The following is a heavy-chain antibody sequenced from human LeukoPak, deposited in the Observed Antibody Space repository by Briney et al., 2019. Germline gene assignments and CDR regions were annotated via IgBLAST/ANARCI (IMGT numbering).Heavy chain of an antibody. CDR1: GYALTELS. D-gene: IGHD7-27*01. CDR3: ATDSWGSRYFDY. Sequence: ASVKVSCKVSGYALTELSMNWVRQAPGKGLEWMGGFDPEDGERIYAQKFQGRVTMTEDTSTDTAYMELSSLRSEDTAVYHCATDSWGSRYFDYWGQGTLVTVSS. V-gene: IGHV1-24*01. J-gene: IGHJ4*02. CDR2: FDPEDGER.